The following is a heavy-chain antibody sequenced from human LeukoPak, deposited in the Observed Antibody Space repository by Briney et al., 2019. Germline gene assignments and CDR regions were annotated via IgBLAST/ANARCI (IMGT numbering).Heavy chain of an antibody. CDR2: ISGSGGST. Sequence: HPGGSLRLSCAASGFTFSSYWMSWVRQAPGKGLEWVSAISGSGGSTYYADSVKGRFTISRDNSKNTLYLQMNSLRAEDTAVYYCAKASSDSSGWYLGFDYWGQGTLVTVSS. CDR1: GFTFSSYW. J-gene: IGHJ4*02. CDR3: AKASSDSSGWYLGFDY. D-gene: IGHD6-19*01. V-gene: IGHV3-23*01.